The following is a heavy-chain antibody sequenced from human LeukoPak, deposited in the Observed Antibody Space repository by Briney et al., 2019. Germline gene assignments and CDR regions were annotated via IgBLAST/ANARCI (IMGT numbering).Heavy chain of an antibody. CDR1: EFTFSGSA. D-gene: IGHD6-13*01. Sequence: GGSLKLSCAASEFTFSGSAMHWVRQASGKGLEWVGRIRSKANSNATAYAASVKGRFTISRDDSKNTAYLQMNSLKTEDTAVYYCTRQQLDQYYYFYYMDVWGTGTTVTVFS. J-gene: IGHJ6*03. CDR2: IRSKANSNAT. V-gene: IGHV3-73*01. CDR3: TRQQLDQYYYFYYMDV.